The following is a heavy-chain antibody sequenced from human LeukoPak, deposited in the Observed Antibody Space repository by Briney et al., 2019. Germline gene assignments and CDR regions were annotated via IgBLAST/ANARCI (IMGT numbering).Heavy chain of an antibody. D-gene: IGHD3-10*01. V-gene: IGHV3-30*04. J-gene: IGHJ4*02. CDR1: GFTFSSYA. Sequence: PGGSLRLSCAASGFTFSSYAMHWVRQAPGRGLEWVAVISYDGSNKYYADSVKGRFTISRDNSKNTLYLQVNSLRAEDTAVYYCARDSSAGSGSYFGDYWGQGTLVTVSS. CDR3: ARDSSAGSGSYFGDY. CDR2: ISYDGSNK.